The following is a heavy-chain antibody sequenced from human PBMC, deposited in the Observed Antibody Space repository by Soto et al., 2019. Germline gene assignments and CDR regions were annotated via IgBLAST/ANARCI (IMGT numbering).Heavy chain of an antibody. Sequence: GGSLRLSCAASGFTFSSYGMHWVRQAPGKGLEWVAVISYDGSNKYYADSVKGRFTISRDNSKNTLYLQMNSLRAEDTAVYYCAKDGTYSGYDPYYYYYYMDVWGKGTTVTVSS. D-gene: IGHD5-12*01. CDR2: ISYDGSNK. CDR1: GFTFSSYG. CDR3: AKDGTYSGYDPYYYYYYMDV. J-gene: IGHJ6*03. V-gene: IGHV3-30*18.